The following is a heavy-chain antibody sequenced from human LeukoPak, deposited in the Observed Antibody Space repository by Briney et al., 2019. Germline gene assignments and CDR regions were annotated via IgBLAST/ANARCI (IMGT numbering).Heavy chain of an antibody. D-gene: IGHD5-24*01. J-gene: IGHJ3*02. CDR1: GFTFSSYG. CDR2: IWYDGSNK. V-gene: IGHV3-33*06. CDR3: AKDVFAGRWLQPDAFDI. Sequence: GGSLRLSCAASGFTFSSYGMHWVRQAPGKGLEWVAVIWYDGSNKYYADSVKGRFTISRDNSKNTLYLQMNGLRAEDTAVYYCAKDVFAGRWLQPDAFDIWGQGTMATVSS.